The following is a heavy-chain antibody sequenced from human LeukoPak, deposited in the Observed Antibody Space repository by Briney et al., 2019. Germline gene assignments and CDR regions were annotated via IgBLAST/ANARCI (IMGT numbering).Heavy chain of an antibody. V-gene: IGHV4-39*01. CDR2: IYYSGST. CDR1: GGSISSSSYY. D-gene: IGHD6-19*01. Sequence: SETLSLTCTVSGGSISSSSYYWGWIRQPPGKGLEWIGSIYYSGSTYYNPSLKSRVTISVDTSKNQFSLKLSSVTAADTAVYYCARHEYSSGWFPGANWFDPWGQGTLVTVSS. CDR3: ARHEYSSGWFPGANWFDP. J-gene: IGHJ5*02.